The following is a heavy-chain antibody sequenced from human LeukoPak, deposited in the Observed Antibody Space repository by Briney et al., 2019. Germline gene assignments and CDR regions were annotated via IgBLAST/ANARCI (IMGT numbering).Heavy chain of an antibody. CDR2: MSTYNGNT. V-gene: IGHV1-18*01. Sequence: RASVEVSCKASGYTFINYGIIWVRQAPGQGLEWMGWMSTYNGNTNYAQKLQGRVTMTTDTSTSTAYMELRSLRSDDTAVYYCARWDLRAARGDYWGQGTLVTVSS. J-gene: IGHJ4*02. D-gene: IGHD3-10*01. CDR3: ARWDLRAARGDY. CDR1: GYTFINYG.